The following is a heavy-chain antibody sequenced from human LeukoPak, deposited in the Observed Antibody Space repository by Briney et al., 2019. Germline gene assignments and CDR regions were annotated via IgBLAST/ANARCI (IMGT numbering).Heavy chain of an antibody. CDR2: IYTSGSP. CDR1: GGSISSYY. D-gene: IGHD6-13*01. Sequence: SETLSLTCTVSGGSISSYYWSWIRQPAGKGLEWIGRIYTSGSPNYNPSLKSRVTMSVDTSKNQFSLKLSSVTAADTAVYYCAREIVAAAGKGGWFDPWGQGTLVTVSS. V-gene: IGHV4-4*07. CDR3: AREIVAAAGKGGWFDP. J-gene: IGHJ5*02.